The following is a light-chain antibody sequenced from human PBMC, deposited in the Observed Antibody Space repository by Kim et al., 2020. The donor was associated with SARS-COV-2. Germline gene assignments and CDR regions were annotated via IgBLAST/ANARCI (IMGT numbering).Light chain of an antibody. V-gene: IGKV3-11*01. CDR3: QQRSDWPLT. CDR1: QSVSSY. Sequence: LSPGERATLSCRASQSVSSYLAWYQQKPGQAPRLLISAASNRATGVPARFSGSGSGTDFTLTISSLEPEDFAVYYCQQRSDWPLTFGGGTKVDIK. J-gene: IGKJ4*01. CDR2: AAS.